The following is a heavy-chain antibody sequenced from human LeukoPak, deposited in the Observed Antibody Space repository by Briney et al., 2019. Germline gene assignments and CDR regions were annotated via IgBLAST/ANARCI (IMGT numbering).Heavy chain of an antibody. V-gene: IGHV3-48*04. CDR3: ATKGAAAGIEYYYYYYMDV. D-gene: IGHD6-13*01. J-gene: IGHJ6*03. CDR2: ISSSSSTI. CDR1: GFTFSSYS. Sequence: GGSLRLSCAASGFTFSSYSMNWVRQAPGKGLEWVSYISSSSSTIYYADSVKGRFTISRDNAKNTLYLQMNSLRAEDTAVYYCATKGAAAGIEYYYYYYMDVWGKGTTVTVSS.